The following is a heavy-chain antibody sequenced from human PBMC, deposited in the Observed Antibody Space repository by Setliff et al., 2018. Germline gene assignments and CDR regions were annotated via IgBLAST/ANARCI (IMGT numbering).Heavy chain of an antibody. CDR1: GGSVTSHY. CDR2: IFYSGDA. Sequence: SETLSLTCAVSGGSVTSHYWSWIRQPPGKGLEWIGFIFYSGDANSNPSLKGRVTMSVDTSKNQFSLKLNSVTAADTATYYCARDRSYYASGSFTKWFDYWGQGALVTVSS. D-gene: IGHD3-10*01. V-gene: IGHV4-59*02. J-gene: IGHJ4*02. CDR3: ARDRSYYASGSFTKWFDY.